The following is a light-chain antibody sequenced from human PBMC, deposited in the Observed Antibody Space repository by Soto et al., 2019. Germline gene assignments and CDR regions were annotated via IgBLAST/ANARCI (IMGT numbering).Light chain of an antibody. Sequence: DIQLTQSPSFLSASVGDRVTITCRASQDIGTYFAWYQQKPGKAPKLLIYLASTLRSGVPSRFSGSGSGTEFTVTISSLQPEDFATYYCQQIKSYPLAFGGGTKVEIK. V-gene: IGKV1-9*01. CDR2: LAS. J-gene: IGKJ4*01. CDR1: QDIGTY. CDR3: QQIKSYPLA.